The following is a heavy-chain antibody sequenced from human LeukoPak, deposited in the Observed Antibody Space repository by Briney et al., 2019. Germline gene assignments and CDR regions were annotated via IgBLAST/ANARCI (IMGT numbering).Heavy chain of an antibody. CDR3: AKDREAD. CDR2: ISYDGSNK. Sequence: GRSLRLSCAASGFTFSSYGMHWVRQAPGKGLEWVAVISYDGSNKYYADSVKGRFTISRDNSKNTLYLQMNSLRAEDTAVYYCAKDREADWGQGTLVTVSS. CDR1: GFTFSSYG. J-gene: IGHJ4*02. D-gene: IGHD6-13*01. V-gene: IGHV3-30*18.